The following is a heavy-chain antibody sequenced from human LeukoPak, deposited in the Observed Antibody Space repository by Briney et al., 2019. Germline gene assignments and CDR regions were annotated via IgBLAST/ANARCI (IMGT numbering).Heavy chain of an antibody. V-gene: IGHV3-43*02. Sequence: GGSLRLSCAASGFIVDDYAMYWVRQAPGKGLEWVSLISGDGGSTYYADSVKGRFIISRDNAKNSLYLQMNSLRAEDTAVYYCARDSRLGASFDYWGQGTLVTVSS. CDR2: ISGDGGST. D-gene: IGHD1-26*01. CDR3: ARDSRLGASFDY. J-gene: IGHJ4*02. CDR1: GFIVDDYA.